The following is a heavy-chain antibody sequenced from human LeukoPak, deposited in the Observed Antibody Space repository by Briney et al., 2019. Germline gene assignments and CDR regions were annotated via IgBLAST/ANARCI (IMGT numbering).Heavy chain of an antibody. CDR1: GGSISSYY. D-gene: IGHD6-19*01. Sequence: SETLSLTCTVSGGSISSYYWSWIRQPPGKGLEWIGEINHSGSTNYNPSLKSRVTISVDTSKNQFSLKLSSVTAADTAVYYCAREDYSSGWPIDYWGQGTLVTVSS. J-gene: IGHJ4*02. CDR3: AREDYSSGWPIDY. V-gene: IGHV4-34*01. CDR2: INHSGST.